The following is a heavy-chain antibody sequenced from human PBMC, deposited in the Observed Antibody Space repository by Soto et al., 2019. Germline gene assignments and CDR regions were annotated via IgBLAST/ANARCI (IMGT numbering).Heavy chain of an antibody. J-gene: IGHJ5*02. D-gene: IGHD2-15*01. CDR3: ARSNLYCSGGSCYSEYNWFDP. CDR1: GGTFSSYT. V-gene: IGHV1-69*02. Sequence: QVQLVQSGAEVKKPGSSVKVSRKASGGTFSSYTISWVRQAPGQGLEWMGRIIPILGIANYAQKFQGRVTITADKSTSTAYMELSSLRSEDTAVYYCARSNLYCSGGSCYSEYNWFDPWGQGTLVTVSS. CDR2: IIPILGIA.